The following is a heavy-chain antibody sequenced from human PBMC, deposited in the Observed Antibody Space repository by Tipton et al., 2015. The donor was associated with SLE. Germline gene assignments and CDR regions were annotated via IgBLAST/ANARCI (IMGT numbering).Heavy chain of an antibody. CDR3: AGSNRAGYFYYGMDV. D-gene: IGHD1-14*01. J-gene: IGHJ6*02. Sequence: TLSLTCTVSGGSISTYYWSWIRQPPKQGLEWIGWIYHTGSTDYNPSLKSRVTIFVDTSKNQISLKLSSVTAADMAVYYCAGSNRAGYFYYGMDVWGQGTTVTVSS. V-gene: IGHV4-59*01. CDR2: IYHTGST. CDR1: GGSISTYY.